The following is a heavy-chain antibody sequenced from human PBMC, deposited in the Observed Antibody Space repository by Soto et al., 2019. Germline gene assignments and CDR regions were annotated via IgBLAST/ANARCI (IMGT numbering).Heavy chain of an antibody. J-gene: IGHJ4*02. CDR1: GGSISVYY. CDR2: IYDSGSP. CDR3: ARVTGEWLRLPLGY. Sequence: SETLSLTCTISGGSISVYYWSWIRQPPGQALEWVGYIYDSGSPYYNPSLRSRVIISADTSKNQISLKLTSATAADTAVYYCARVTGEWLRLPLGYWGQGTLVTVSS. V-gene: IGHV4-59*01. D-gene: IGHD5-12*01.